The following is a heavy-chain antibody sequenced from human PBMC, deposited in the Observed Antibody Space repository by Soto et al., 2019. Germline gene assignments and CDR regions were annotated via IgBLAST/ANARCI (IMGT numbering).Heavy chain of an antibody. V-gene: IGHV4-39*01. CDR2: VYYGGAIFYSGNI. CDR3: VRYDRINMKPYSPEGFHI. J-gene: IGHJ3*02. Sequence: AFETLSLTCTVSGDSISSSNSHWGWTRQPPXKGLEYIGSVYYGGAIFYSGNIYYNPSLKSRVTISVDTSKNQFSLRLSSVTAADTGVYYCVRYDRINMKPYSPEGFHIWGQGTMVTVSS. D-gene: IGHD3-3*02. CDR1: GDSISSSNSH.